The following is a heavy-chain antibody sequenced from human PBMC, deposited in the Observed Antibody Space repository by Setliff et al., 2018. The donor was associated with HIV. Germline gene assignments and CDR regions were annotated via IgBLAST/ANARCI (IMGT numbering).Heavy chain of an antibody. CDR1: GYSISSGYY. J-gene: IGHJ4*02. Sequence: SETLSLTCAVSGYSISSGYYWGWIRQPPGKGLEWIGSIYHSGSTYYNPSLKSRVTISLDTSKNQFSPKLSSVTAADTAVYYCARGGGYDRSGYYPFDYWGQGTPVTVSS. D-gene: IGHD3-22*01. CDR3: ARGGGYDRSGYYPFDY. V-gene: IGHV4-38-2*01. CDR2: IYHSGST.